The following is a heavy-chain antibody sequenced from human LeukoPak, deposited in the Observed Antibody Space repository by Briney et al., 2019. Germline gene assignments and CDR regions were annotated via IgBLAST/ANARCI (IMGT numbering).Heavy chain of an antibody. CDR1: GGSISSYY. CDR3: ARHGSPGIAAEFDY. V-gene: IGHV4-4*07. J-gene: IGHJ4*02. Sequence: SETLSLTCTVSGGSISSYYWSWIRQPAGKGLEWIGRVYTSGSTNYNPSLKSRVTMSVDTSKNQFSLKLSSVTAADTAVYYCARHGSPGIAAEFDYWGQGTLVTVSS. CDR2: VYTSGST. D-gene: IGHD6-13*01.